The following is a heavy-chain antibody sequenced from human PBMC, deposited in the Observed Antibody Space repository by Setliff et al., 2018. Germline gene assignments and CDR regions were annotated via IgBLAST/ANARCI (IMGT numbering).Heavy chain of an antibody. CDR1: DDSISSRRYN. J-gene: IGHJ6*03. Sequence: PSETLSLTCTVSDDSISSRRYNWNWLRQPAGKGLEWIGQIYTSWSTNYNPSLKSRVTISLDTSKNQFSLSLSSVTAADTAVYYCARMSGFQYMDVWGKGTTVTVSS. V-gene: IGHV4-61*09. CDR2: IYTSWST. D-gene: IGHD3-3*01. CDR3: ARMSGFQYMDV.